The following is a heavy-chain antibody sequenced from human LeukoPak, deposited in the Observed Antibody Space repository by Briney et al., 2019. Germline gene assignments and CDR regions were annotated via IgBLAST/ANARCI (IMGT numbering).Heavy chain of an antibody. Sequence: GGSLRLSCAASGFTFSRHAIHWFRQAPGKGLDWVAYISYDGSKKYYADSVRGRFTISRDNSNNTLYLQMNSLRTEDTAVYYCGGELGAKVFRTGGQVPRVTVSS. J-gene: IGHJ4*02. D-gene: IGHD1-26*01. CDR1: GFTFSRHA. CDR3: GGELGAKVFRT. V-gene: IGHV3-30-3*01. CDR2: ISYDGSKK.